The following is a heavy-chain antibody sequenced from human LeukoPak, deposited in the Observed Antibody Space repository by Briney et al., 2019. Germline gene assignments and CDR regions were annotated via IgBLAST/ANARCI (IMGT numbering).Heavy chain of an antibody. CDR1: GYTFTGYY. CDR2: IIPIFGTA. Sequence: SVKVSCKASGYTFTGYYMHWVRQAPGQGLEWMGGIIPIFGTANYAQKFQGRVTITADESTSTAYMELSSLRSEDTAVYYCARVSRRYCSSTSCYVGFLDYWGQGTLVTVSS. V-gene: IGHV1-69*13. J-gene: IGHJ4*02. D-gene: IGHD2-2*01. CDR3: ARVSRRYCSSTSCYVGFLDY.